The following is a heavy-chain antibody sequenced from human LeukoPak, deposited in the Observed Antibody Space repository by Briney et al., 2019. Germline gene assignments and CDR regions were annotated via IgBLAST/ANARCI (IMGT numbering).Heavy chain of an antibody. V-gene: IGHV3-74*01. J-gene: IGHJ6*02. Sequence: PGGSLRLSCAASGFTFSSYWMHWVRQAPGKGLVWVSRIKGDGSETSYAGSVKGRFTISRDNAKNTLYLQMSSLRADDTAVYYCTSDRVFYGLDVWGQGTTVIVPS. CDR3: TSDRVFYGLDV. CDR2: IKGDGSET. CDR1: GFTFSSYW.